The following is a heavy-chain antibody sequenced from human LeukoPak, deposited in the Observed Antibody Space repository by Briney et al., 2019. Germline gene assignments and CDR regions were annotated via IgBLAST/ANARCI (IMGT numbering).Heavy chain of an antibody. D-gene: IGHD3-10*01. V-gene: IGHV4-61*02. Sequence: PSQTLSLTCTVSGGSISSGSYYWSWIRQPAGKGLEWIGRIYTSGSTNYNPSLKSRVTISVDTSKNRFSLKLSSVTAADTAVYYCARAHYYGSGSYEGHYDYWGQGTLVTVSS. J-gene: IGHJ4*02. CDR1: GGSISSGSYY. CDR3: ARAHYYGSGSYEGHYDY. CDR2: IYTSGST.